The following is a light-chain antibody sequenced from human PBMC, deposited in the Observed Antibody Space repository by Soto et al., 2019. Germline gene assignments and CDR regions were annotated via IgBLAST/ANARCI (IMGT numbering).Light chain of an antibody. CDR1: QSVSSY. J-gene: IGKJ5*01. Sequence: EIVLTPSPAPLSLSPGERGAVSRSARQSVSSYLAWYQQKPGQAPRLLIYDASNRATGIPARFSGSGSGTDFTLTISSLEPEDFAVYYCQQRSNWPPITFGQGTRLEIK. V-gene: IGKV3-11*01. CDR2: DAS. CDR3: QQRSNWPPIT.